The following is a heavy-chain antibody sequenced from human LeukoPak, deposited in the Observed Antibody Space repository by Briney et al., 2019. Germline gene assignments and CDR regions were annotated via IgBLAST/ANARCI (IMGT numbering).Heavy chain of an antibody. V-gene: IGHV3-74*01. J-gene: IGHJ4*02. CDR2: INPDGSST. CDR1: GFTFSSYW. D-gene: IGHD3-16*01. CDR3: ASSLGPDY. Sequence: GGSLRLSCAASGFTFSSYWMHWVRQAPGKGLVWVSHINPDGSSTTYADSVKGRFTISRDNAKNTLYLQMNSLRAEDTAVYYCASSLGPDYWGLGTLVTVSP.